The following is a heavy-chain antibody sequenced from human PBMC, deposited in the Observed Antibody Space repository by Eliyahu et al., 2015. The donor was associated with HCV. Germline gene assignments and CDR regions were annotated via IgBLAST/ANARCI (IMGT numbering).Heavy chain of an antibody. D-gene: IGHD2-15*01. CDR2: INYRGST. J-gene: IGHJ5*02. Sequence: QVQLKQWGAGLLKASETLSLTCAVXGGSLXGYYWSWIRQPPGKGLEWIGQINYRGSTKYNPSLKSRVTISKNMSKNQFSLKLNSVTAADTAVYYCAKLPVVGASTGGWFDPWGQGTLVTVSS. CDR1: GGSLXGYY. CDR3: AKLPVVGASTGGWFDP. V-gene: IGHV4-34*01.